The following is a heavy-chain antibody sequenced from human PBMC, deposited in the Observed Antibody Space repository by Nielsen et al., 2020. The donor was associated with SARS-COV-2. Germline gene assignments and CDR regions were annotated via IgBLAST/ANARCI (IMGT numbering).Heavy chain of an antibody. V-gene: IGHV4-31*03. CDR2: LYYSGSN. D-gene: IGHD3-22*01. CDR3: ASSGYLAYDAFNV. Sequence: SETLSLTCTVSGGSISSGGYFWSWIRQHPGEGLEWIGYLYYSGSNYYNPSLRSRVIISADTSKNQFSLKLNSVTAADTAVYYCASSGYLAYDAFNVWGQGTMVTVSS. CDR1: GGSISSGGYF. J-gene: IGHJ3*01.